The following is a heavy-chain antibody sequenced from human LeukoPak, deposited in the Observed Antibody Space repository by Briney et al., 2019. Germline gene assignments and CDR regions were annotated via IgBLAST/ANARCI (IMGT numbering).Heavy chain of an antibody. V-gene: IGHV1-8*01. CDR3: ARGPVDGDYYFYY. D-gene: IGHD4-17*01. CDR2: MNPNSGNT. J-gene: IGHJ4*02. CDR1: GYTFTSYD. Sequence: ASVKVSCTAAGYTFTSYDINWVRQAAGQGLEWMGWMNPNSGNTGYAQKFQGRVTMTRNTSISTAYMELSSLRSEDTAVYYCARGPVDGDYYFYYWGQGTLVTVSS.